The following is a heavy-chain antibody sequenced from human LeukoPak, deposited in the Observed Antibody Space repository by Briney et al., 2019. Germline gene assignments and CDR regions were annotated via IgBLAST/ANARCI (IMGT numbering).Heavy chain of an antibody. CDR3: ARHPSGRMGVQQGGWFDP. V-gene: IGHV4-38-2*02. Sequence: SDTLSLTCTVSGYSISRGYYWGWIRQPPGKGLEWIGSNHHSGSTYYNPFLKSRVTISVDTSKHQSSLKLSSVTAADTAVYHCARHPSGRMGVQQGGWFDPWGQGTLVTVSS. CDR2: NHHSGST. J-gene: IGHJ5*02. D-gene: IGHD1-1*01. CDR1: GYSISRGYY.